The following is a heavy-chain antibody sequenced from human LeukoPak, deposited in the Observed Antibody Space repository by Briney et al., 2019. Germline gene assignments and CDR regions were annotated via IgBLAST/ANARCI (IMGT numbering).Heavy chain of an antibody. J-gene: IGHJ4*02. CDR2: IYYSGST. CDR3: ARGLYYDFWSGYRSSYYFDY. V-gene: IGHV4-31*03. CDR1: GGSISSGGYY. D-gene: IGHD3-3*01. Sequence: SETLSLTCTVSGGSISSGGYYWSWIRQHPGKGLEWIGYIYYSGSTYYNPSPTSRVTISVDTSKNQFSLKLSSVTAADTAVYYCARGLYYDFWSGYRSSYYFDYWGQGTLVTVSS.